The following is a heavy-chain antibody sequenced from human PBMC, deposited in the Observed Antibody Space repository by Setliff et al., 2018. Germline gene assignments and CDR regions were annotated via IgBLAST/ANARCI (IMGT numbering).Heavy chain of an antibody. J-gene: IGHJ4*02. CDR1: GASIRGGSGGSFY. D-gene: IGHD1-1*01. Sequence: PSETLSLTCTVSGASIRGGSGGSFYWAWIRQPPGKGLEWIGSVLYSGTTFYNPSPRSPVTISVDTSNNQFSLNLKSVTAADTAVYFCARTGTYRYFDFWGQGTQVTVSS. V-gene: IGHV4-39*01. CDR3: ARTGTYRYFDF. CDR2: VLYSGTT.